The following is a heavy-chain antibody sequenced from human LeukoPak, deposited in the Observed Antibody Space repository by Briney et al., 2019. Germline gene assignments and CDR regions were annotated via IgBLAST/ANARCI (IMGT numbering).Heavy chain of an antibody. CDR2: ISAYNGNT. Sequence: ASVKVSCKASGYTFTSYGISWVRQAPGQGLEWMGWISAYNGNTNYAQKLQGRVTTTTDTSTSTAYMELRSLRSDDTAVYYCARWLASTVTTAYGYWGQGTLVTVSS. D-gene: IGHD4-17*01. CDR1: GYTFTSYG. J-gene: IGHJ4*02. CDR3: ARWLASTVTTAYGY. V-gene: IGHV1-18*01.